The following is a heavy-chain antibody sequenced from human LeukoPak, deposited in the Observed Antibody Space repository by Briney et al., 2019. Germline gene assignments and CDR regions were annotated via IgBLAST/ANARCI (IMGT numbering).Heavy chain of an antibody. V-gene: IGHV1-69*01. CDR2: IIPIYGTA. J-gene: IGHJ4*02. D-gene: IGHD2-2*01. CDR1: GGTFSSYA. CDR3: ARDYGVVPAANFFY. Sequence: SVKVSCKASGGTFSSYAISWVRQAPGQGLEWMGGIIPIYGTANYAQMFQGRVTITADESTSTAYMELSSLRSEDTAVYYCARDYGVVPAANFFYWGQGTLVTVSS.